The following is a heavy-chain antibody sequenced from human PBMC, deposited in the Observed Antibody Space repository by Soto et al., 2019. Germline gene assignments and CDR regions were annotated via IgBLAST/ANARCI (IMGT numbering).Heavy chain of an antibody. CDR1: VFNLSHPW. D-gene: IGHD3-9*01. J-gene: IGHJ4*02. Sequence: GGSLRLSCVASVFNLSHPWMTWVRQAAGKGLGWVGRIKSKTDGGTADYAAPVKGRATISRDDSKNTVYLQMNSLKTEDTAVYYCTTGIYYDILTGYHNVAYWGQGALVTVSS. V-gene: IGHV3-15*01. CDR2: IKSKTDGGTA. CDR3: TTGIYYDILTGYHNVAY.